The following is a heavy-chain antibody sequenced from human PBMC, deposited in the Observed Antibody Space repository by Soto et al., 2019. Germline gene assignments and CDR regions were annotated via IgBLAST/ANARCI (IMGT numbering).Heavy chain of an antibody. CDR1: GGSFSGYY. J-gene: IGHJ3*02. CDR2: INHSGST. Sequence: PSETLSLTCAVYGGSFSGYYWSWIRQPPGKGLEWIGEINHSGSTNYNPSLKSRVTISVDTSKNQFSLKLSSVTAADTAVYYCARGPSIADRPQAGEVTAPYDAFVICGQGTMVTVSS. CDR3: ARGPSIADRPQAGEVTAPYDAFVI. D-gene: IGHD6-6*01. V-gene: IGHV4-34*01.